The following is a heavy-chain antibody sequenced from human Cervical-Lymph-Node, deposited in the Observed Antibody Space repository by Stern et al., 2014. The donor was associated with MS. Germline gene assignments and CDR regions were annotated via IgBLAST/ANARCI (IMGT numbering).Heavy chain of an antibody. Sequence: QLQLQESGPGLVKPSQTLSLTCTVSGGSISSGGYYWSWIRQHPGKGLEWIGYIYYSGSTYDNPSLKSRVTISVDTSKNQFSLKLSSVTAADTAVYYCARDLRYYYDSSGYYYRWFDPWGQGTLVTVSS. CDR3: ARDLRYYYDSSGYYYRWFDP. CDR2: IYYSGST. CDR1: GGSISSGGYY. V-gene: IGHV4-31*03. D-gene: IGHD3-22*01. J-gene: IGHJ5*02.